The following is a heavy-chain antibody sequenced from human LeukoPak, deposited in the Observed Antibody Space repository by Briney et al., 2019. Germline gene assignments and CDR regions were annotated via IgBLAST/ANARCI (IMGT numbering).Heavy chain of an antibody. D-gene: IGHD2-2*01. Sequence: SETLSLTCAVYGGSFSGYYWSWIRQPPGKGLEWIGEINHSGSTNYNPSLKSRVTISVDTSKNQFSLKLSSVTAADTAVYYRARGREHCSSTSCYATAFDIWGQGAVVTVSS. CDR1: GGSFSGYY. CDR2: INHSGST. CDR3: ARGREHCSSTSCYATAFDI. J-gene: IGHJ3*02. V-gene: IGHV4-34*01.